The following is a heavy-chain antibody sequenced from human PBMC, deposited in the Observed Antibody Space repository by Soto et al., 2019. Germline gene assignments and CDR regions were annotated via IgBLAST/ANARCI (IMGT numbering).Heavy chain of an antibody. CDR3: ASGSGSYYSGSDP. J-gene: IGHJ5*02. CDR2: IYYSRIT. V-gene: IGHV4-31*03. Sequence: QVQLQESGPGLVKPSQTLSLTCTVSGGSISSGGYYWSWIRQHPGKGVELIGYIYYSRITYYNPSVKSRVTLTVDQCKNHFSLKLSPVTGADTAVYYCASGSGSYYSGSDPWGQGTLVTVSS. CDR1: GGSISSGGYY. D-gene: IGHD3-10*01.